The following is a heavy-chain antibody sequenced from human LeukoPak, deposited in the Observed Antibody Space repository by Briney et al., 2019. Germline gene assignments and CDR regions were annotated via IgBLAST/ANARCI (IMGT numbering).Heavy chain of an antibody. CDR3: ARGPSRGWFDP. D-gene: IGHD3-10*01. J-gene: IGHJ5*02. Sequence: GASVTVSCTASGYTFTDYVIHWVRQAPGQRLEWMGWINAANANTKYSQKFQGRVTFTRDTSASIAYMELSSLRSEDTAVYYCARGPSRGWFDPWGQGTLVTVSS. CDR2: INAANANT. CDR1: GYTFTDYV. V-gene: IGHV1-3*01.